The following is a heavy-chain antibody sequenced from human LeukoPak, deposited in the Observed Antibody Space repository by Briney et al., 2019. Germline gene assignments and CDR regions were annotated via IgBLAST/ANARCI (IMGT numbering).Heavy chain of an antibody. CDR2: INHSGST. D-gene: IGHD7-27*01. CDR1: GGSFSGYY. J-gene: IGHJ4*02. CDR3: ARGWGY. Sequence: SETLSLTCAVYGGSFSGYYWSWIRQPPGKGLEWIGEINHSGSTNYNPSLKSRVTISVDTSKNQFSLKLSSVTAADTAVYYCARGWGYWGQGTLVTVSS. V-gene: IGHV4-34*01.